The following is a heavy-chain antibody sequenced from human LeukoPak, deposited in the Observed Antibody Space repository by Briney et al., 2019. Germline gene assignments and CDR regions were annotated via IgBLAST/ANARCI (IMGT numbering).Heavy chain of an antibody. Sequence: GGSLRLSCAASGFTFSSYPLNWVRQAPGKGLEWVSSISTTNSCIYYADSVKGRFTISRDNSKNSLFLQMSSLRAEDTAVYYCARGSKGPLTGYYVFDYWGQGTLVTVSS. CDR2: ISTTNSCI. J-gene: IGHJ4*02. V-gene: IGHV3-21*01. CDR3: ARGSKGPLTGYYVFDY. D-gene: IGHD3-9*01. CDR1: GFTFSSYP.